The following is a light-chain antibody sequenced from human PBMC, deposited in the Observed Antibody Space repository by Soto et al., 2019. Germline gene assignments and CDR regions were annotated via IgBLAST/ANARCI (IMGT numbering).Light chain of an antibody. Sequence: DIQMTQSPSALSASVGDTVTITCRASQRISGWLAWYQQKPGKAPQLLIYDASSLKRGVPSRFSGSYSGTKFTLTISSLQPDDFATYYCQQYDSYSATFGPGTKVDI. CDR3: QQYDSYSAT. V-gene: IGKV1-5*01. CDR1: QRISGW. CDR2: DAS. J-gene: IGKJ1*01.